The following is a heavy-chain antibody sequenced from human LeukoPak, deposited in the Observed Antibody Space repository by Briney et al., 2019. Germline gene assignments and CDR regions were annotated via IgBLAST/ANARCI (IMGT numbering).Heavy chain of an antibody. CDR2: ISTRDNTI. V-gene: IGHV3-11*01. CDR1: GFTFGDYY. D-gene: IGHD4-17*01. J-gene: IGHJ4*02. Sequence: GGSLRLSCTASGFTFGDYYVSWIRQTPGKGLEWLSYISTRDNTIQYADSVKGRFTISRDNSKNTLYLQMDSLRAEDTAVYYCATPPTVTRNYWGQGTLVTVSS. CDR3: ATPPTVTRNY.